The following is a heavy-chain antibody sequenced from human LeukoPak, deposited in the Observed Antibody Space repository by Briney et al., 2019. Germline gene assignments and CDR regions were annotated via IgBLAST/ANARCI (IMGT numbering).Heavy chain of an antibody. V-gene: IGHV3-23*01. Sequence: PGGSLRLSCAASGFTFSSYGMSWVRQAPGKGLEWVSAISGSGGSTYYADSVKGRFTISRDSSKNTLYLQMNSLRAEDTAVYYCAKDYDILTGYYSDYWGQGTLVTVSS. CDR1: GFTFSSYG. J-gene: IGHJ4*02. CDR2: ISGSGGST. CDR3: AKDYDILTGYYSDY. D-gene: IGHD3-9*01.